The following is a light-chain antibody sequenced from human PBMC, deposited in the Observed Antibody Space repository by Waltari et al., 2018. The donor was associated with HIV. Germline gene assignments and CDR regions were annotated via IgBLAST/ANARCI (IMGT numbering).Light chain of an antibody. V-gene: IGKV1-39*01. CDR1: QSISNY. CDR3: QQSYSTLT. Sequence: DIQMTQSPSSLSASVGDRVTITCRASQSISNYLSWYQQKAGRAPKLLIYAASSLQSGVPSRFSGSGSGTEFTLTISSLQPEDFATYYCQQSYSTLTFGGGTKVEIK. CDR2: AAS. J-gene: IGKJ4*01.